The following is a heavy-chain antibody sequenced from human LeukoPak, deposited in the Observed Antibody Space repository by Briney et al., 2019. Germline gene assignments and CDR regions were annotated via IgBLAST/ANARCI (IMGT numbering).Heavy chain of an antibody. Sequence: ASVKVSCKASGYTLTELSMHWVRQTPGKGLEWMGGFDPEDGETIYAQKFQGRVTMTEDTSTDTAYMELSSLRSEDTAVYYCATAPFYSSSWYDYWGQGTLVTVSS. CDR2: FDPEDGET. J-gene: IGHJ4*02. CDR3: ATAPFYSSSWYDY. CDR1: GYTLTELS. V-gene: IGHV1-24*01. D-gene: IGHD6-13*01.